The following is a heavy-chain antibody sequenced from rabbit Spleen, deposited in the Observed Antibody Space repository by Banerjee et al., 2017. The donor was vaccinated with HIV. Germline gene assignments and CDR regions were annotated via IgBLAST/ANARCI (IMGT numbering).Heavy chain of an antibody. CDR3: ARDTGSSFSSYGMDL. V-gene: IGHV1S45*01. J-gene: IGHJ6*01. Sequence: QEQLEESGGGLVKPGGTLTLTCKASGIDFSNYNFICWVRQAPGKGLEWISCIAGSSSGFTYSATWAKGRFTCSKTSSTTVTLQMTSLTVADTATYFCARDTGSSFSSYGMDLWGPGTLVTVS. CDR1: GIDFSNYNF. D-gene: IGHD8-1*01. CDR2: IAGSSSGFT.